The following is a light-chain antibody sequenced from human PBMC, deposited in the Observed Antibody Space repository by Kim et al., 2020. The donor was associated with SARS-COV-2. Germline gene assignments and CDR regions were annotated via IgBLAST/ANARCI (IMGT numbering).Light chain of an antibody. Sequence: GATVKTTGSLTSAKSLYAIGWHQQQPGEGHRYLMRVNSDGSHSKGDGIPHRFSGSSHGAERYLTISSLQSEDETDYYCQTWGTGWVFGGGTQLTVL. CDR1: SAKSLYA. J-gene: IGLJ3*02. V-gene: IGLV4-69*02. CDR2: VNSDGSH. CDR3: QTWGTGWV.